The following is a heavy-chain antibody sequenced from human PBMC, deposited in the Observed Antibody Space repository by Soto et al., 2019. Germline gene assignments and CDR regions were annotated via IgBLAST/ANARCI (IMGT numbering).Heavy chain of an antibody. CDR3: AKDRYSGTYPTDFDY. Sequence: TGGSLRLSCAGSGFTFSSYGIHWVRQAPGKGLEWVALISYDGGNEKYTESVKDRFTISRDDSHNVAHLQMSSLRTEDTAMYYCAKDRYSGTYPTDFDYWGQGSL. V-gene: IGHV3-30*18. CDR1: GFTFSSYG. CDR2: ISYDGGNE. D-gene: IGHD1-26*01. J-gene: IGHJ4*02.